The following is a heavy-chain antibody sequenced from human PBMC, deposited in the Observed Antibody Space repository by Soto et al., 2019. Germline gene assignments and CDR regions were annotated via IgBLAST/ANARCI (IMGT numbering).Heavy chain of an antibody. CDR1: GFTFSSYA. CDR2: ISGSGGST. J-gene: IGHJ1*01. CDR3: AKDGDRTVDCTNGVCYRGDEYFQH. V-gene: IGHV3-23*01. Sequence: GGSLRLSCAASGFTFSSYAMSWVRQAPGKGLEWVSAISGSGGSTYYADSVKGRFTISRDNSKNTLYLQMNSLRAEDTAVYYCAKDGDRTVDCTNGVCYRGDEYFQHWGQGTLVTVSS. D-gene: IGHD2-8*01.